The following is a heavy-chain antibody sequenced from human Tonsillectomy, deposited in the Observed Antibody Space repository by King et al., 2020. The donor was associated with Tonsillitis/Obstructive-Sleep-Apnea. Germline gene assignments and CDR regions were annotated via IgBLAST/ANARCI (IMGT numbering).Heavy chain of an antibody. CDR2: INYSVST. CDR1: GGSFSGYY. CDR3: ARGPDREGSGYYFDY. V-gene: IGHV4-34*01. D-gene: IGHD3-10*01. Sequence: VQLQQWGAGLLKPSETLSLTCAVYGGSFSGYYWSWIRQPPGKGLECIGEINYSVSTNYNPSLKSRVILSVDTSKNQFSLKLSSVTAADTAVFYCARGPDREGSGYYFDYWGQGTLVSVSS. J-gene: IGHJ4*02.